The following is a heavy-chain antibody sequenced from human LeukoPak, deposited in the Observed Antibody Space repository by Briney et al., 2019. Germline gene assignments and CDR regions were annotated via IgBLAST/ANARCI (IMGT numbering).Heavy chain of an antibody. CDR1: GFTFSSYW. D-gene: IGHD1-26*01. V-gene: IGHV3-7*02. CDR3: SRALVGGTNYFDP. J-gene: IGHJ5*02. Sequence: GGSLRLSCAASGFTFSSYWMNWVRQAPGKGLEWVANINRDGSDKYYVDSVRGRLTISRDNAKNSLYLQMSSLRADDTAVYYCSRALVGGTNYFDPWGQGTLVTVSS. CDR2: INRDGSDK.